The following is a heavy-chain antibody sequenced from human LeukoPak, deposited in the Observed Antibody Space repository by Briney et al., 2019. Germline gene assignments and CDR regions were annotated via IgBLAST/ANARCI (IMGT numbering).Heavy chain of an antibody. V-gene: IGHV4-59*01. CDR2: IYYSGST. CDR1: GGSISSYY. D-gene: IGHD3-22*01. CDR3: ARGMYYYDSSAPFGY. Sequence: AETLSLTCTVSGGSISSYYWSWIRQPPGKGLEWIGYIYYSGSTNYNPSLKSRVTISVDTSKNQFSLKLSSVTAADTAVYYCARGMYYYDSSAPFGYWGQGTLVTVSS. J-gene: IGHJ4*02.